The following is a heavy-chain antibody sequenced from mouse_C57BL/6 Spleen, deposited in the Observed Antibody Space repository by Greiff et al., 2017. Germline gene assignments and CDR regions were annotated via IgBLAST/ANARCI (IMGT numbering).Heavy chain of an antibody. D-gene: IGHD2-3*01. CDR2: INYDGSST. J-gene: IGHJ4*01. Sequence: EVHLVESEGGLVQPGSSMKLSCTASGFTFSDYYMAWVRQVPEKGLEWVANINYDGSSTYYLDSLKSRFIISRDNAKNILYLQMSSLKSEDTATYYCARGYDGYLYYAMDYWGQGTSVTVSS. CDR3: ARGYDGYLYYAMDY. CDR1: GFTFSDYY. V-gene: IGHV5-16*01.